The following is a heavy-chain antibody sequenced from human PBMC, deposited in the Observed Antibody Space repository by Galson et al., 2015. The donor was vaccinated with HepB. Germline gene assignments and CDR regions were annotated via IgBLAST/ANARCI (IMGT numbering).Heavy chain of an antibody. D-gene: IGHD3-22*01. CDR1: GFTFSSYG. J-gene: IGHJ4*02. CDR3: ARDCWYYDRPVGFDY. Sequence: SLRLSCAASGFTFSSYGMHWVRQAPGKGLEWVAVIWYDGSNKYYADSVKGRFTISRDNSKNTLYLQMNSLRAEDTAVYYCARDCWYYDRPVGFDYWGQGTLVTVSS. CDR2: IWYDGSNK. V-gene: IGHV3-33*01.